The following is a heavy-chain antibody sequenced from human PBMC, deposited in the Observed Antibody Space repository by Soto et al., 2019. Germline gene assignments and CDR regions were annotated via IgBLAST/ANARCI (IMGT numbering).Heavy chain of an antibody. Sequence: QVQLVQSGAEMKKPGASVKVSCKTAGYTFTSYTIHWVRQAPGQRPEWMGWINAGNGNTGSSQKFQDRVTLTRVASARAAYTELRTLRSEDTAVYYGARNLVVVVDGTRALGYWGQGTLVTVSS. J-gene: IGHJ4*02. CDR3: ARNLVVVVDGTRALGY. D-gene: IGHD2-15*01. V-gene: IGHV1-3*01. CDR2: INAGNGNT. CDR1: GYTFTSYT.